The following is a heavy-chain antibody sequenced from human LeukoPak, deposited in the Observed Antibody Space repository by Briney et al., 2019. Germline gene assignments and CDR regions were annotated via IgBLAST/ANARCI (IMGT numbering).Heavy chain of an antibody. CDR3: ARDPASSRDGYNSYYYYGMDV. Sequence: ASVKVSCKASGYTFTSYGISWVRQAPGQGLEWMGWISAYNGNTSYAQKLQGRVTMTTDTSTSTAYMELRSLRSDDTAVYYCARDPASSRDGYNSYYYYGMDVWGQGTTVTVSS. CDR1: GYTFTSYG. CDR2: ISAYNGNT. V-gene: IGHV1-18*01. D-gene: IGHD5-24*01. J-gene: IGHJ6*02.